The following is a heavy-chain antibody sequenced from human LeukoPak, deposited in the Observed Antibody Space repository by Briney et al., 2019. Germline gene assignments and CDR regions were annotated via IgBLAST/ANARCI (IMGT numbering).Heavy chain of an antibody. CDR2: ISGSGDYT. J-gene: IGHJ4*02. D-gene: IGHD2/OR15-2a*01. V-gene: IGHV3-23*01. Sequence: GGSLRLSCAASGFSFSDYYMSWIRQAPGKGLEWVSTISGSGDYTYYADSVKGRFTISRDNSKSTLHLQMNNLRTEETAIYYCAKDRSVKAGLYEDFDYWGQGTLVTVSS. CDR3: AKDRSVKAGLYEDFDY. CDR1: GFSFSDYY.